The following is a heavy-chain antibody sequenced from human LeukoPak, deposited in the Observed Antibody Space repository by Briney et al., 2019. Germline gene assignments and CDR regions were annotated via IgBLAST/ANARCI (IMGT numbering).Heavy chain of an antibody. D-gene: IGHD2-2*02. J-gene: IGHJ4*02. CDR2: ISSSGSTI. CDR3: ARGEESAAIVDY. CDR1: GFTFSSYE. Sequence: GGSLRLSCAASGFTFSSYEVNWVRQAPGKGLEWVSYISSSGSTIYYAGSVKGRFTISRDNAKNSLYLQMNSLRAEDTAVYYCARGEESAAIVDYWGQGTLVTVSS. V-gene: IGHV3-48*03.